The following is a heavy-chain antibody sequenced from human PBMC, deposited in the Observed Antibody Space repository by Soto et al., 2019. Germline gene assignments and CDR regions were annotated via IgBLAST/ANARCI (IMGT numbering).Heavy chain of an antibody. V-gene: IGHV3-73*01. CDR1: GFTFSGSA. CDR3: TRAVIPSGDYYYYYGMDV. CDR2: IRSKANSYAT. D-gene: IGHD3-16*01. J-gene: IGHJ6*02. Sequence: GGSLRLSCAASGFTFSGSAMHWVRQASGEGLEWVGRIRSKANSYATAYAASVKGRFTISRDDSKNTAYLQMNSLKTEDTAVYYCTRAVIPSGDYYYYYGMDVWGQGTTVTVSS.